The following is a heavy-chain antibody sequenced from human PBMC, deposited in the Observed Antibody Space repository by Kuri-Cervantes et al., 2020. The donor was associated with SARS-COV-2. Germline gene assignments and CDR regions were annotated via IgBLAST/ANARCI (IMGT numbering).Heavy chain of an antibody. J-gene: IGHJ6*02. CDR2: INPDGSYT. Sequence: GESLKISCAASGFTFSGHWIHWVRQAPGKGLVWVSRINPDGSYTNNADSVKGRVTISRDNAKKSLYLQLNSLRVEDTAVYYCAREKGYTYGLGGGYYYYGMDVWGQGTTVTVSS. CDR1: GFTFSGHW. V-gene: IGHV3-74*01. D-gene: IGHD5-18*01. CDR3: AREKGYTYGLGGGYYYYGMDV.